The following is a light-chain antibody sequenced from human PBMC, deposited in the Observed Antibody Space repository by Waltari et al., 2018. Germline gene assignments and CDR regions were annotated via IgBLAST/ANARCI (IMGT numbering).Light chain of an antibody. Sequence: DIQMTQSPSTLSASVGDRVTITCRARQSSSEWLAWYQQKPGKAPKLLIYKTSNLQSGVPSRFSGSGSGTEFTLTISSLQPDDFATYYCQQYNLYPLTFGGGTKVEIK. J-gene: IGKJ4*01. V-gene: IGKV1-5*03. CDR2: KTS. CDR1: QSSSEW. CDR3: QQYNLYPLT.